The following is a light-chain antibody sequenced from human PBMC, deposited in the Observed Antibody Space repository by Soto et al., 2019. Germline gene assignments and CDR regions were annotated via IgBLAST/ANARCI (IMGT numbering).Light chain of an antibody. CDR1: SRDVGGYNY. CDR3: SSYATGSTVL. V-gene: IGLV2-14*03. Sequence: QSALTQPASVSGSPGQSITISCTGTSRDVGGYNYVSWYQHHPGKAPKLMIHDVTNRPSGISNRFSGSKSGITASLTISGLQAEDEADYYCSSYATGSTVLFGGGTKVTVL. CDR2: DVT. J-gene: IGLJ3*02.